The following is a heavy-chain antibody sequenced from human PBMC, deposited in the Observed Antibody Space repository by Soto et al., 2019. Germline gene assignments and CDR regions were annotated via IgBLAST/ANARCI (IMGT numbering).Heavy chain of an antibody. CDR1: GGSISSYY. D-gene: IGHD2-21*02. CDR2: IYYSGST. J-gene: IGHJ4*02. Sequence: SETLSLTCTVSGGSISSYYWSWIRQPPGKGLEWIGYIYYSGSTNYNPSLKSRVTISVDTSKNQFSLKLSPVTGADTAVYYCARVGGDCENCFDYWGQGALVTVSS. CDR3: ARVGGDCENCFDY. V-gene: IGHV4-59*12.